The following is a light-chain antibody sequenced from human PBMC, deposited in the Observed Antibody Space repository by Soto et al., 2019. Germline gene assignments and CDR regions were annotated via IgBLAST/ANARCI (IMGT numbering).Light chain of an antibody. Sequence: QSALTQPPSASGTPGQRVTISCSGSSSNIGSNTVNWYQQLPGTAPKLLIYGNNQRPSGVPDRFSGSKSGTSASLAISGLQSEDEADYYCAAWDASLNGPVFGGGTKLTVL. CDR1: SSNIGSNT. J-gene: IGLJ3*02. V-gene: IGLV1-44*01. CDR2: GNN. CDR3: AAWDASLNGPV.